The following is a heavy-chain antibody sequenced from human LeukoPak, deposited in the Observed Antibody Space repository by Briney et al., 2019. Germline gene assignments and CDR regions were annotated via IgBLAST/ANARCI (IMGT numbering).Heavy chain of an antibody. CDR2: INPNSGGT. J-gene: IGHJ6*03. V-gene: IGHV1-2*06. CDR3: ATPYDYVWGSPMDV. D-gene: IGHD3-16*01. Sequence: ASVKVSCKASGYTFTGYYMHWVRQAPGQGLEWMERINPNSGGTNYAQKFQGRVTMTRDTSISTAYMELSRLRPDDTAVYYCATPYDYVWGSPMDVWGKGTTVTVSS. CDR1: GYTFTGYY.